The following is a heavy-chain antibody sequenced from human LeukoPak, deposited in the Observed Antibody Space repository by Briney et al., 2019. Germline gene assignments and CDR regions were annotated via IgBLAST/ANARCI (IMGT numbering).Heavy chain of an antibody. CDR1: GFTFSSYA. J-gene: IGHJ4*02. D-gene: IGHD3-22*01. CDR2: ITYDGSNK. Sequence: PGGSLRLSCAASGFTFSSYAMHWVRQAPGKGLECVAVITYDGSNKYYADSVKGRFTISRDNSKNTLYLQMNSLRAEDTAVYYCARDREYYYDSSGEIDYWGQGTLVTVSS. CDR3: ARDREYYYDSSGEIDY. V-gene: IGHV3-30-3*01.